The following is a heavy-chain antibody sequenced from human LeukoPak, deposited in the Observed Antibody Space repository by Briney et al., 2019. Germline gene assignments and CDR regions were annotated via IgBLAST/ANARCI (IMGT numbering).Heavy chain of an antibody. CDR3: ARDRSPAYYYDSSGYSDAFDV. V-gene: IGHV3-48*02. CDR2: ISSSSSTM. J-gene: IGHJ3*01. CDR1: GFAFSGYS. D-gene: IGHD3-22*01. Sequence: GGSLRLSCAASGFAFSGYSMNWVRQAPGKGLEWVSFISSSSSTMYYADSVKGRFTISRDNAKNSLYLQMHSLRDEDTAVYFCARDRSPAYYYDSSGYSDAFDVWGQGTMVTVSS.